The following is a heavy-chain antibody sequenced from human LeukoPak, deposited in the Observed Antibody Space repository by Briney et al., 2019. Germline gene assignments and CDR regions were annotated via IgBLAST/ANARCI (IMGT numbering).Heavy chain of an antibody. D-gene: IGHD6-19*01. V-gene: IGHV1-18*01. CDR2: ISAYNGNT. CDR3: ARGGSSGWTKGIWWFDP. Sequence: ASVKVSCKASGYTFTSYGISWVRQAPGQGLEWMGWISAYNGNTNYAQKLQGRVTMTTDTSTSTAYMELRSLRSDDTAVYYCARGGSSGWTKGIWWFDPWGQGTLVTVSS. CDR1: GYTFTSYG. J-gene: IGHJ5*02.